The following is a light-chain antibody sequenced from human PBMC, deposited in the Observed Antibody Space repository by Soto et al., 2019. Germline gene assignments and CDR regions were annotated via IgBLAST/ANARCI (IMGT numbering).Light chain of an antibody. J-gene: IGLJ3*02. CDR2: EVT. V-gene: IGLV2-8*01. CDR1: SSDVGAYKY. Sequence: QPVLTQPPSASGSPGHAVTISCTGTSSDVGAYKYVSWYQQYPGKAPKLMIYEVTKRPSGVPDRFSGSKSGNTASLTVSWLQAEDEADYYCTSYVGNDIWVFGGGTKVTVL. CDR3: TSYVGNDIWV.